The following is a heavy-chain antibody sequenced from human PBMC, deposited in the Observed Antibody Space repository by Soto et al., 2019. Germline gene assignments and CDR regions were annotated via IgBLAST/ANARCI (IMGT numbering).Heavy chain of an antibody. CDR2: ISYDGSNK. CDR1: GFTFSSYA. J-gene: IGHJ4*02. V-gene: IGHV3-30-3*01. Sequence: QVQLVESGGGVVQPGRSLRLSCAASGFTFSSYAMHWVRQAPGKGLEWVAVISYDGSNKYYADSVKGRFTISRDNSNNSLYRKMHSLIAEDTAVYYCARYSSSWYGRSLINMIVGDPLFDYWGQGTLVTVAS. D-gene: IGHD6-13*01. CDR3: ARYSSSWYGRSLINMIVGDPLFDY.